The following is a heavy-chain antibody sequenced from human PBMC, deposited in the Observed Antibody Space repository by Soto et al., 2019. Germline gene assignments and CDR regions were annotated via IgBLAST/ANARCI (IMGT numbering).Heavy chain of an antibody. CDR3: AREQYYYDSSGYDAFDI. J-gene: IGHJ3*02. Sequence: GGSLRLSCAASGFTFSSYAMHWVRQAPGKGLEWVAVISYDGSNKYYADSVKGRFTISRDNSKNTLYLQMNSLRAEDTAVYYCAREQYYYDSSGYDAFDIWGQGTMVTVSS. CDR1: GFTFSSYA. D-gene: IGHD3-22*01. V-gene: IGHV3-30-3*01. CDR2: ISYDGSNK.